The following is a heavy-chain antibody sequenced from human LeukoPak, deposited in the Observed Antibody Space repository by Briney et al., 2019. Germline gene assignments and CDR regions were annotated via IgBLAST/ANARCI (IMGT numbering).Heavy chain of an antibody. J-gene: IGHJ4*02. D-gene: IGHD2-2*01. CDR2: ISGSGGST. CDR3: AKDRRQLLGSY. Sequence: GGSLRLSCAASGFTFSSYAMSWVRQAPGKGLEWVSAISGSGGSTYYADSVKGRFTISRDNSKNTLYLQMNSLRAEDAAVYYCAKDRRQLLGSYWGQGTLVTVSS. V-gene: IGHV3-23*01. CDR1: GFTFSSYA.